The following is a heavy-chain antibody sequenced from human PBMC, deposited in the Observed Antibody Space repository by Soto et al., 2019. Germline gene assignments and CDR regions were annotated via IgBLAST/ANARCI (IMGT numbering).Heavy chain of an antibody. CDR2: TYYRSKWYN. CDR1: GDSVSSNSAA. D-gene: IGHD7-27*01. J-gene: IGHJ4*02. Sequence: SQTLSLTCAISGDSVSSNSAAWNWTRQSPSRGLEWLGRTYYRSKWYNDYAVSVKSRITINPDTSKNQFSLQLNSVTPEDTAVYYCARVKGRLGYYFDYWGQGTLVTVSS. V-gene: IGHV6-1*01. CDR3: ARVKGRLGYYFDY.